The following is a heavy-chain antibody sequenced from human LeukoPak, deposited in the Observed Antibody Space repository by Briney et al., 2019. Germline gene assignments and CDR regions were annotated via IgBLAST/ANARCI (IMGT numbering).Heavy chain of an antibody. CDR3: AKDINIAVAADDAFDI. CDR1: GFTFSSYG. D-gene: IGHD6-19*01. V-gene: IGHV3-30*18. J-gene: IGHJ3*02. Sequence: GGSLRLSCAASGFTFSSYGMHWVRQAPGKGLEWLAVISYDGSNKYYADSVKGRFTISRDNSKNTLYLQMNSLRAEDTAVYYCAKDINIAVAADDAFDIWGQGTMVTVSS. CDR2: ISYDGSNK.